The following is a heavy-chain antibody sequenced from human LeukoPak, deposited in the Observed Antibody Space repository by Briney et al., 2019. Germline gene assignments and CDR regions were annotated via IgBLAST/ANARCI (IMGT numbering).Heavy chain of an antibody. CDR1: GYTFTSYD. D-gene: IGHD3-22*01. CDR2: MNPNSGNT. Sequence: ASVKVSCKVSGYTFTSYDINWVRQATGQGLEWMGWMNPNSGNTGYAQKFQGRVTITRNTSISTAYMELSSLRSEDTAVYYCARVRGYDTGNWFDPWGQGTLVTVSS. CDR3: ARVRGYDTGNWFDP. V-gene: IGHV1-8*03. J-gene: IGHJ5*02.